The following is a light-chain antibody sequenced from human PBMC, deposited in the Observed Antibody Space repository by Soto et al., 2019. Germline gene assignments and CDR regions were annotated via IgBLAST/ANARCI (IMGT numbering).Light chain of an antibody. Sequence: QSALTQPRSVSGSPGQSVTISCTGTSSDVGGYEYVSWYQQHPGKAPKVMIYDVSKRPSGVPDRFSGSKSGNTASLTITGLQAEDDADYHCCSYAGSYTYVFGTGTKVTVL. CDR3: CSYAGSYTYV. CDR1: SSDVGGYEY. V-gene: IGLV2-11*01. CDR2: DVS. J-gene: IGLJ1*01.